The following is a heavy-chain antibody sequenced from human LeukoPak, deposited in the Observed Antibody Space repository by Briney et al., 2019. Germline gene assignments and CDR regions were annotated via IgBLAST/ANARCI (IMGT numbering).Heavy chain of an antibody. CDR2: IAASSGST. D-gene: IGHD4-17*01. J-gene: IGHJ5*02. Sequence: GGSLRLSCAASGFTFRNYAMNWVRQAPGKGLEWVSSIAASSGSTYYADSVKGRFTISRDNSKNTLYLQMNSLRAEDTALYYCTKAAYGDYVNWFDPWGQGTLVTVSS. V-gene: IGHV3-23*01. CDR1: GFTFRNYA. CDR3: TKAAYGDYVNWFDP.